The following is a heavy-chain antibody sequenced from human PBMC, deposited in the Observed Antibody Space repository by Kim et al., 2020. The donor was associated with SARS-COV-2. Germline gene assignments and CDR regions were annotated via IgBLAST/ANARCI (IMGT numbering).Heavy chain of an antibody. CDR2: IWYDGSNK. CDR1: GFTFSSYG. CDR3: ARDWFYSSSHYYYYYGMDV. J-gene: IGHJ6*02. V-gene: IGHV3-33*01. Sequence: GGSLRLSCAASGFTFSSYGMHWVRQAPGKGLEWVAVIWYDGSNKYYADSVKGRFTISRDNSKNTLYLQMNSLRAEDTAVYYCARDWFYSSSHYYYYYGMDVWGQGTTVTVSS. D-gene: IGHD6-6*01.